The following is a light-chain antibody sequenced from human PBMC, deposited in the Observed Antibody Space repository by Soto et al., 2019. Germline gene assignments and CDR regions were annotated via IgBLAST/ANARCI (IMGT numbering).Light chain of an antibody. V-gene: IGLV2-11*01. CDR2: DVS. CDR3: CSYAGTSLYV. CDR1: SSDVGGYNY. J-gene: IGLJ1*01. Sequence: QSALTQPRSVSGSPGQSVTISCTGTSSDVGGYNYVSWYQQHPGKAPKLMIYDVSKRPSGVPDRFSGSKSGNTASLTISGLQADDEADYYCCSYAGTSLYVFGIGTKLTVL.